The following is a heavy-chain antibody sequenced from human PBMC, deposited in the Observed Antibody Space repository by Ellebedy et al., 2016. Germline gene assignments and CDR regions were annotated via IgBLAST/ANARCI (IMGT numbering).Heavy chain of an antibody. D-gene: IGHD5-12*01. J-gene: IGHJ5*02. CDR2: IYYSGST. CDR3: ARQWSGYDLYWFDP. Sequence: SETLSLXXTVSGGSISSSSYYWGWIRQPPGKGLEWIGSIYYSGSTYYNPSLKSRVTISVDTSKNQFSLKLGSVTAADTAVYYCARQWSGYDLYWFDPWGQGTLVTVSS. CDR1: GGSISSSSYY. V-gene: IGHV4-39*01.